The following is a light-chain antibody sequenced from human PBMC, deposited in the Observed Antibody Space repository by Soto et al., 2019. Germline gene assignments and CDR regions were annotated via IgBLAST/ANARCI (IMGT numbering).Light chain of an antibody. J-gene: IGLJ1*01. V-gene: IGLV2-14*01. CDR1: SSDVGTYSF. CDR3: FSYTSSGTYV. CDR2: EVS. Sequence: QSVLTQPASVSGSPGQSITISCTGTSSDVGTYSFVSWYQHHPGKAPKLMIYEVSNRPSGVSSRFSGSKSGDTASLAISGLQAEDEADYYCFSYTSSGTYVFGTGTKVTVL.